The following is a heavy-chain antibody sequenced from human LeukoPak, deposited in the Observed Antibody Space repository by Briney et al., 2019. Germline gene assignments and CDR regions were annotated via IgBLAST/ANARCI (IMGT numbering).Heavy chain of an antibody. CDR2: ISSGTI. Sequence: GRSLRLSCAASGFTFSNYDMHWVRQAPGKGLEWVSYISSGTIYYADSVKGRFTISRDNAKNSLYLQMNSLRDEDTAVYYCAREDGSGSYLVYWGQGTLVTVSS. J-gene: IGHJ4*02. V-gene: IGHV3-48*02. D-gene: IGHD3-10*01. CDR1: GFTFSNYD. CDR3: AREDGSGSYLVY.